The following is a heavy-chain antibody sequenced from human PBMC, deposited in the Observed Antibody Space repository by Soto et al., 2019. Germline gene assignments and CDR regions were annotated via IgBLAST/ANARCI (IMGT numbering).Heavy chain of an antibody. CDR2: INHSGST. V-gene: IGHV4-34*01. Sequence: QVQLQQWGAGLLKPSETLSLTCSVYAGSFSGYYWSWIRQPPGKGLEWIGEINHSGSTNYNPSLKRRVTIPVGTSRSEFALELSPVTAAVTAVYYGASWVSSGWYGGYWVQETLVTVSS. D-gene: IGHD6-19*01. J-gene: IGHJ4*02. CDR3: ASWVSSGWYGGY. CDR1: AGSFSGYY.